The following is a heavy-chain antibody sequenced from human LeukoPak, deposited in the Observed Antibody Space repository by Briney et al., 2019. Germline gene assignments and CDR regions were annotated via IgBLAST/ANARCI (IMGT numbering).Heavy chain of an antibody. Sequence: PSETLSLTCTVSGGSISSYYWSWIQQPPGKGLEWIGYIYYSGSTYYNPSLKSRVTISVDTSKNQFSLKLSSVTAADTAVYYCARGPPYYYYYGVDVWGQGTTVTVSS. V-gene: IGHV4-59*06. CDR3: ARGPPYYYYYGVDV. J-gene: IGHJ6*02. CDR2: IYYSGST. CDR1: GGSISSYY.